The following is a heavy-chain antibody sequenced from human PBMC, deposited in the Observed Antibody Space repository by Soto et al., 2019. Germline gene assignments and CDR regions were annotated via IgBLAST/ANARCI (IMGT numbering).Heavy chain of an antibody. Sequence: ASVKVSCKASGYTFTSYYMHWVRQAPGQGLEWMGIINPSGGSTSYAQKFQGRVTMTRDTSTSTVYMELSRVRTEDTAVYYCATLGRADYPTIDPWGQGTLVTVSS. J-gene: IGHJ5*02. CDR3: ATLGRADYPTIDP. CDR2: INPSGGST. CDR1: GYTFTSYY. D-gene: IGHD4-17*01. V-gene: IGHV1-46*01.